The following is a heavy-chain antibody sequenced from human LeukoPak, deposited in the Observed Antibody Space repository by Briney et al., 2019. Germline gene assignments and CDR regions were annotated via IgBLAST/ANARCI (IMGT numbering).Heavy chain of an antibody. CDR3: ARDLVTVTKGFDI. CDR2: ISYIGST. V-gene: IGHV4-59*11. Sequence: SETLSLTCAVSTDSFSSHYWTWIRQPPGKGLVWIGYISYIGSTNYNPSLKSRVTISIDTSKNQFSLKLSSVTAADPAVYYCARDLVTVTKGFDIWGQGTMVSVSS. CDR1: TDSFSSHY. D-gene: IGHD4-17*01. J-gene: IGHJ3*02.